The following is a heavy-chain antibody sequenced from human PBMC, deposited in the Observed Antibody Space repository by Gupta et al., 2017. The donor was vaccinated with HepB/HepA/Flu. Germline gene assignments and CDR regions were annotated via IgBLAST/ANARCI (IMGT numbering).Heavy chain of an antibody. Sequence: QVQLVQSGAEVKKPGASVKVSCKVSGYTLTALSMHWVRQAPGQGLEWMGGFDPEDGETIYAQKFQGRVTMTEDTSTDTAYMELSSLRSEDTAVYYCTTDFRYYYYDSSGYAHNWFDPWGQGTLVTVSS. CDR2: FDPEDGET. CDR1: GYTLTALS. J-gene: IGHJ5*02. CDR3: TTDFRYYYYDSSGYAHNWFDP. V-gene: IGHV1-24*01. D-gene: IGHD3-22*01.